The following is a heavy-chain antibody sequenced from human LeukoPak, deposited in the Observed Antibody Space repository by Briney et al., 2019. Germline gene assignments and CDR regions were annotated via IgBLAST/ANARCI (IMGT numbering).Heavy chain of an antibody. V-gene: IGHV3-74*01. Sequence: PGGSLVLSCAASGFTFSSYWMHWVRQAPGKGLVWVSRVSTDGNIISYADSVKGRFTISRDNAKNTVYLQMNSLRAEDTAVYYCVRDRTTVTLFDSWGQGTLVTVSS. CDR3: VRDRTTVTLFDS. CDR2: VSTDGNII. J-gene: IGHJ4*02. CDR1: GFTFSSYW. D-gene: IGHD4-17*01.